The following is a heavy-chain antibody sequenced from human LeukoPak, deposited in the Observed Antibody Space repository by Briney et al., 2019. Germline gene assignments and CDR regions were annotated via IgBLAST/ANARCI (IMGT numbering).Heavy chain of an antibody. CDR3: ARGGAYGSGSYLAD. Sequence: GGSLRLSCAASGFMFSSYGMSWVRQAPGKGLEWVSSIAGSGYSTNYADSVKGRFTISRDYSKSTLYLQMNSLRDDETAIYYCARGGAYGSGSYLADWGQGILVTVSS. D-gene: IGHD3-10*01. J-gene: IGHJ4*02. CDR2: IAGSGYST. CDR1: GFMFSSYG. V-gene: IGHV3-23*01.